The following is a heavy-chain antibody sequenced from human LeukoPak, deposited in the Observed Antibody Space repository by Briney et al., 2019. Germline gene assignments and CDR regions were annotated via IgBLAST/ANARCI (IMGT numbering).Heavy chain of an antibody. CDR2: INVSDDNT. D-gene: IGHD6-19*01. V-gene: IGHV3-23*01. Sequence: GESLRLSCAVSGFTFSSNAMSWVRQAPGKGLEWVSGINVSDDNTYYAASVKGRFTTSRDNTNNTLYLQMNSLRAEDTAEYYCAKHQYSSGWYLNYWGQGTLVTVSS. CDR3: AKHQYSSGWYLNY. CDR1: GFTFSSNA. J-gene: IGHJ4*02.